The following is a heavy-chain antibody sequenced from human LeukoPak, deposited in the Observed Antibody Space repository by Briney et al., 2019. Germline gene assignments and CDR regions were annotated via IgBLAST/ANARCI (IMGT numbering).Heavy chain of an antibody. CDR2: MNPNSGNT. V-gene: IGHV1-8*03. D-gene: IGHD2-2*01. Sequence: ASVKVSCKASGYTFTSYDINWVRQATGQGLEWMGWMNPNSGNTGYAQKFQGRVTITRNTSISTAYMELSSLSSEDTAVYYCARLRGYCSSTSCPPRAWFDPWGQGTLVPVSS. J-gene: IGHJ5*02. CDR1: GYTFTSYD. CDR3: ARLRGYCSSTSCPPRAWFDP.